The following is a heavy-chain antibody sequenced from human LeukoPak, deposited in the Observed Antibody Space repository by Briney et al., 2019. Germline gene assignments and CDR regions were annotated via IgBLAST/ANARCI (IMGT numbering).Heavy chain of an antibody. Sequence: GGSLRLSCAASGFTFSRYGMHWVRQAPGKGLEWVAFIRYDGSNKYYADSVKGRFTISRDNSKNTLYLQMNSLRAEDRAVYYCAKDPSSSYYYYYYMDVWGKGTTVTISS. V-gene: IGHV3-30*02. CDR1: GFTFSRYG. J-gene: IGHJ6*03. CDR3: AKDPSSSYYYYYYMDV. D-gene: IGHD2-2*01. CDR2: IRYDGSNK.